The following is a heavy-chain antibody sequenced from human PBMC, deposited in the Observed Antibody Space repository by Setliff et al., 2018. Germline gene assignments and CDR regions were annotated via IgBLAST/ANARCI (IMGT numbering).Heavy chain of an antibody. J-gene: IGHJ4*02. CDR1: GFTFSSYT. D-gene: IGHD5-18*01. V-gene: IGHV3-64*01. CDR3: ARDDYNYGYNS. Sequence: GGSLRLSCAASGFTFSSYTMHWVRQAPGKGLEYVSGISSDGGSTYYANSVKDRFTIARDNSRNTLWLQRGSLRAEDMAVYYCARDDYNYGYNSWGQGTMVTVSS. CDR2: ISSDGGST.